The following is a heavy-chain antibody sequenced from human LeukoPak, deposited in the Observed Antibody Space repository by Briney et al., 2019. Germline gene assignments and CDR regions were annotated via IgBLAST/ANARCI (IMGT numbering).Heavy chain of an antibody. J-gene: IGHJ4*02. CDR3: ARSHYYGSGSYQYPFDY. V-gene: IGHV4-30-2*01. Sequence: IWVRQAPGKGLEWIGDIYHSGSTYYNPSLKSRVTISVDSSKNQFSLKLSSVTAADTAVYYCARSHYYGSGSYQYPFDYWGQGTLVTVSS. D-gene: IGHD3-10*01. CDR2: IYHSGST.